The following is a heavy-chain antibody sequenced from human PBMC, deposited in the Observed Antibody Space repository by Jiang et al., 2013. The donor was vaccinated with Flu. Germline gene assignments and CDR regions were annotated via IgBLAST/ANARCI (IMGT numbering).Heavy chain of an antibody. CDR3: ARRWFGAQWEPITGVAFDI. CDR1: GYSFTSYW. CDR2: IYPGDSDT. V-gene: IGHV5-51*01. D-gene: IGHD1-26*01. J-gene: IGHJ3*02. Sequence: GAEVKKPGESLRISCKGSGYSFTSYWISWVRQMPGKGLEWMGIIYPGDSDTRYSPSFQGQVTISADKSISTAYLQWSSLKASDTAMYYCARRWFGAQWEPITGVAFDIWGQGTMVTVSS.